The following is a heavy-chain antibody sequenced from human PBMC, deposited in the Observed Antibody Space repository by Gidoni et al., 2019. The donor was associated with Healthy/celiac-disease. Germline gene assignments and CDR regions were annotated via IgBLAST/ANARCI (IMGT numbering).Heavy chain of an antibody. CDR1: GFTFSSDG. Sequence: QVQLVESGGGVVQPGRSLRLSCAASGFTFSSDGMHWVRQAPGKGREWVAVIAYDGSNKYYADSVKGRFTISRDNSKNTLYLQMNSLRAEDTAVYYCAKDPTMIVGGGFDYWGQGTLVTVSS. J-gene: IGHJ4*02. CDR2: IAYDGSNK. CDR3: AKDPTMIVGGGFDY. D-gene: IGHD3-22*01. V-gene: IGHV3-30*18.